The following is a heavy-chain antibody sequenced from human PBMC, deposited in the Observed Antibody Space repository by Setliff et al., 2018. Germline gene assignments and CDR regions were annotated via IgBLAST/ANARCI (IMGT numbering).Heavy chain of an antibody. V-gene: IGHV3-23*01. CDR1: GFTFSSYW. Sequence: PGVSPRLSCAASGFTFSSYWMHWVRQDPGKGLEWVSAISSTITSTYYADSVKGRFTISRDNSKNTLYLQMNSLRAEDTAVYYCAKHGAYNDFLTGYNFYYDMDVWGQGTTVTVSS. J-gene: IGHJ6*02. D-gene: IGHD3-9*01. CDR2: ISSTITST. CDR3: AKHGAYNDFLTGYNFYYDMDV.